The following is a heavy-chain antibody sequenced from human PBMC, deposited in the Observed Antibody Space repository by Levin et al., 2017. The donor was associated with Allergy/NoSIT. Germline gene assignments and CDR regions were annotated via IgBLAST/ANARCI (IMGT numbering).Heavy chain of an antibody. D-gene: IGHD1-7*01. J-gene: IGHJ3*02. Sequence: PGESLKISCAASGFTFSNYAMSWVRQAPGKGLEWVSAISGSGDTTYYADSVKGRFAISRDNSKNTLYLQMSSLRAEDTAVYYCANYQLPRGAFDIWGQGTMVTVSS. CDR2: ISGSGDTT. CDR1: GFTFSNYA. V-gene: IGHV3-23*01. CDR3: ANYQLPRGAFDI.